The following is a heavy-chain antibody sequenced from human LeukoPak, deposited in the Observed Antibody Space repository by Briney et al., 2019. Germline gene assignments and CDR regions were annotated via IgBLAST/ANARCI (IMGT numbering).Heavy chain of an antibody. J-gene: IGHJ4*02. Sequence: GGSLRLSCITSGFTFGDYGLSWVRQAPGKGLEWVGFIRSKAYGATTEYAASLKDRFTISRDDSKSIAYLQVNSLKTEDTAVYYCARDSPIDYYDSSGPLWGQGTLVTVSS. CDR2: IRSKAYGATT. D-gene: IGHD3-22*01. CDR1: GFTFGDYG. V-gene: IGHV3-49*04. CDR3: ARDSPIDYYDSSGPL.